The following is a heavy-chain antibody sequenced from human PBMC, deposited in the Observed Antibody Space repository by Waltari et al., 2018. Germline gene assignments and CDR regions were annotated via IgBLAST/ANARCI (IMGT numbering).Heavy chain of an antibody. D-gene: IGHD6-19*01. V-gene: IGHV5-51*01. CDR3: ARQKTTSGWYLRDAFDI. CDR2: IYPGDSDT. CDR1: GYSFTSYW. J-gene: IGHJ3*02. Sequence: EVLLVQSGAEVKKPGESLKISCKGSGYSFTSYWIGWVRQMPGKGLEWMGIIYPGDSDTRYSPSFQGQVTISADKSISTAYLQWSSLKASDTAMYYCARQKTTSGWYLRDAFDIWGQGTMVTVSS.